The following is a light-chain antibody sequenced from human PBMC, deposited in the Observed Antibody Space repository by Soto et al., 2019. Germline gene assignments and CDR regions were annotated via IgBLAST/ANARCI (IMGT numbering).Light chain of an antibody. CDR1: QSVRDNF. J-gene: IGKJ2*01. CDR3: QQYRSSPYT. V-gene: IGKV3-20*01. Sequence: EIVLTQSPDTLSLSPGERAALSCRASQSVRDNFLAWYQQKPGQSPRLLIYAATSRATGIPERFSGSGSETDFTLTIYRLEPEDFAVYYCQQYRSSPYTFGQGTKVEIK. CDR2: AAT.